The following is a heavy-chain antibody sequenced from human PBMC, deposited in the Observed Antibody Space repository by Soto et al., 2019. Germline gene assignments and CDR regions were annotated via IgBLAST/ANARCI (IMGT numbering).Heavy chain of an antibody. D-gene: IGHD3-9*01. J-gene: IGHJ4*02. CDR1: GGSISSYN. CDR2: IYYSGST. Sequence: SETLSLTCTVSGGSISSYNWSWIRQPPGKGLEWIGYIYYSGSTNYNPSLKSRVTISVDTSKNQFSLKLSSVTAADTAVYYCAKLIELRSFDWIDYWGQGTLVTVSS. CDR3: AKLIELRSFDWIDY. V-gene: IGHV4-59*01.